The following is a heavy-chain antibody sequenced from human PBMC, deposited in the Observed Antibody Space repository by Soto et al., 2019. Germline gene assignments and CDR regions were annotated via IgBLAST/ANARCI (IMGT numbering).Heavy chain of an antibody. CDR3: ARDMGYGSGRFCCYFDY. CDR1: GFRFSSYG. V-gene: IGHV3-48*02. D-gene: IGHD3-10*01. Sequence: EVQLVESGGGLVQPGGSLRLSCEASGFRFSSYGMNWVRLAPGKGLEWVSYISSTSSPIDYADSVKGRFTVSRDNAKNSLYLQMNSLRDEDTAVYYCARDMGYGSGRFCCYFDYWGQGILVTVSS. J-gene: IGHJ4*02. CDR2: ISSTSSPI.